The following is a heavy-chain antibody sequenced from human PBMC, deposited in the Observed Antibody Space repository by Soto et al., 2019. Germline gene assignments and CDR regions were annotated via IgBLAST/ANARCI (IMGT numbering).Heavy chain of an antibody. CDR2: NYYSGST. V-gene: IGHV4-39*01. D-gene: IGHD3-10*01. J-gene: IGHJ4*02. CDR1: GGSISSSSYY. CDR3: ARHAPEFSISDH. Sequence: QLQLQESGPGLVKPSETLSLTCTVSGGSISSSSYYWGWIRQPPGKGLEWIGGNYYSGSTYYNPPIKTRVAISIDTSKNQFSLMLSSVTAADTAVYYCARHAPEFSISDHWGQGTLVTVSS.